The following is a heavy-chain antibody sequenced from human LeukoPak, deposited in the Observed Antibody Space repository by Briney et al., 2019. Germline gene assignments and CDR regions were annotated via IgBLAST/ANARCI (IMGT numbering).Heavy chain of an antibody. Sequence: PSETLSLTCAVSGDSISSSVWWSWVRQPPGRGLEWIGEIFHTGTTNYNPSLMSRVTISVDKSNNQFSLMLSSVTAADTAVYYCARDGKYRSPSPPLVYYYYMHVWGEGTTVTVSS. D-gene: IGHD6-6*01. J-gene: IGHJ6*03. CDR3: ARDGKYRSPSPPLVYYYYMHV. CDR2: IFHTGTT. CDR1: GDSISSSVW. V-gene: IGHV4-4*02.